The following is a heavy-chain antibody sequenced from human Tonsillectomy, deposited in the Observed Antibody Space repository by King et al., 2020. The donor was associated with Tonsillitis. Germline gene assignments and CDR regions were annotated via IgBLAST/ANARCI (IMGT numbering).Heavy chain of an antibody. CDR1: GFTFSSYA. D-gene: IGHD6-19*01. CDR3: ARAYIAVADPLDY. CDR2: ISYDGMNK. Sequence: QVQLVQSGGGVVQPGTSLRLSCVASGFTFSSYAMHWVRLVPGKGLQWVAVISYDGMNKYYADSVKGRFIISRDNSNTLFLQMNSLRADDTAVYSCARAYIAVADPLDYWGQGTLVTVSS. V-gene: IGHV3-30*04. J-gene: IGHJ4*02.